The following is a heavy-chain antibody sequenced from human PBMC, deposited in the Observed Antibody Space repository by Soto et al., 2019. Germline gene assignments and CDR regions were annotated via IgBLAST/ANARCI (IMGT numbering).Heavy chain of an antibody. D-gene: IGHD6-19*01. V-gene: IGHV4-31*03. Sequence: SESLSLTCTVSGGSISSGGYYWSWIRQHPGKGLEWIGYIYYSGSTYYNPSLKSRVTISVDTSKNQFSLKLSSVTAADTAVYYCARETLSSGPSYYYYYMDVWGKGTTVTVSS. CDR1: GGSISSGGYY. J-gene: IGHJ6*03. CDR2: IYYSGST. CDR3: ARETLSSGPSYYYYYMDV.